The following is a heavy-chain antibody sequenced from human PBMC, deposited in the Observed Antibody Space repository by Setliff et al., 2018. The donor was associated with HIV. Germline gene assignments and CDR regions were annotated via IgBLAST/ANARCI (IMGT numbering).Heavy chain of an antibody. V-gene: IGHV3-15*01. CDR1: GFTFSSYS. CDR3: ILLGMHGAFDI. Sequence: LRLSCAASGFTFSSYSMNWVRQAPGKGLEWVGRIKSRVDGETTAYAAPLKGRFTISRDDSKNTLYLQMDSLSTEDTAVYYCILLGMHGAFDIWGQGTMVTVSS. D-gene: IGHD7-27*01. CDR2: IKSRVDGETT. J-gene: IGHJ3*02.